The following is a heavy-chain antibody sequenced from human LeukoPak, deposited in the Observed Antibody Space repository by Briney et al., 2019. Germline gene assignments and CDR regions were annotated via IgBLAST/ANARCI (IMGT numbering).Heavy chain of an antibody. D-gene: IGHD1-26*01. CDR3: ARVVGAGLYYFDY. Sequence: SETLSLTCTVSGGSISSDYWSWIRQPAGKGLEWIGSVYHGGSTFYNPSLKSRVTISIDASRNQFSLKVTSVTAADTAVYYCARVVGAGLYYFDYWGQGTLVTVSS. CDR2: VYHGGST. CDR1: GGSISSDY. J-gene: IGHJ4*02. V-gene: IGHV4-4*07.